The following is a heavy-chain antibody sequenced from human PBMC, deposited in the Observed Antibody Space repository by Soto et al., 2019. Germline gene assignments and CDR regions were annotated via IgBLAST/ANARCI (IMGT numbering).Heavy chain of an antibody. CDR3: AKAGPPYCSGGSCYFGP. V-gene: IGHV3-23*01. CDR1: GFTFSSYA. J-gene: IGHJ4*02. Sequence: GGSLRLSCAASGFTFSSYAMSWVRQAPGKGLEWVSAISGSGGSTYYADSVKGRFTISRDNSKNQLFLQMNSLRAEDTAVYYCAKAGPPYCSGGSCYFGPWGQGTLVTVSS. D-gene: IGHD2-15*01. CDR2: ISGSGGST.